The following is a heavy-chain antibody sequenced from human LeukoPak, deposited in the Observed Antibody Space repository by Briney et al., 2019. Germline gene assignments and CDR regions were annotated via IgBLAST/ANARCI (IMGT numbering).Heavy chain of an antibody. V-gene: IGHV3-64D*08. Sequence: TGGSLRLSCSASGFTISSYVMYWVRQAPGKGLEYVSAISTNGINTYYADSVKGRFSISRDTSKNTLYLQMNSLRAEAAAVYCCVIDLRGGSTITASGYWGQGTLVTVSS. D-gene: IGHD5/OR15-5a*01. J-gene: IGHJ4*02. CDR3: VIDLRGGSTITASGY. CDR1: GFTISSYV. CDR2: ISTNGINT.